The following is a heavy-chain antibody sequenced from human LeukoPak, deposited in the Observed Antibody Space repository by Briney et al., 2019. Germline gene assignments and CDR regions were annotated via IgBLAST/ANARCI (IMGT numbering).Heavy chain of an antibody. J-gene: IGHJ5*02. V-gene: IGHV3-7*03. CDR3: ALIPRGIAVPGTDL. Sequence: GGSLRLSCAASGFSFSSFWLSWVRQAPEKGLEWVANIKEDGSEKYYVDSVKGRFTISRDNAKKSLYLQMSSLRAEDTAVYYCALIPRGIAVPGTDLWGQGTLVTVSS. D-gene: IGHD6-19*01. CDR1: GFSFSSFW. CDR2: IKEDGSEK.